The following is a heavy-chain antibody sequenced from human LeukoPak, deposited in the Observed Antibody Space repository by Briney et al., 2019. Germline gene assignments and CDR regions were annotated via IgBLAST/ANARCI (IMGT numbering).Heavy chain of an antibody. CDR2: IIPILGIA. V-gene: IGHV1-69*04. J-gene: IGHJ6*02. CDR1: GYTFTSYG. CDR3: ARAGILWFGELSLYGMDV. Sequence: SVKVSCKASGYTFTSYGISWVRQAPGQGLEWMGRIIPILGIANYAQKFQGRVTITADKSTSTAYMELSSLRSEDTAVYYCARAGILWFGELSLYGMDVWGQGTTVTVSS. D-gene: IGHD3-10*01.